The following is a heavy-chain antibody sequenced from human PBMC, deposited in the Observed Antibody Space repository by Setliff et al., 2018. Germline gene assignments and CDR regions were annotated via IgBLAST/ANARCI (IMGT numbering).Heavy chain of an antibody. CDR1: GGTVTSFA. CDR3: ARAPSVELVTIRTNSWFTY. CDR2: VMPIFGTT. D-gene: IGHD5-18*01. V-gene: IGHV1-69*13. Sequence: SVKVSCKASGGTVTSFAISWVRQAPGQGLEWMGGVMPIFGTTNYAQKFQGRVTLAADYMELSSLTSEDTAVYYCARAPSVELVTIRTNSWFTYWGQGTLVTVSS. J-gene: IGHJ4*02.